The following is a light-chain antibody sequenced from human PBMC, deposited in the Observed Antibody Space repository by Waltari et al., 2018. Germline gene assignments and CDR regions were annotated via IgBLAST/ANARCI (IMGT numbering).Light chain of an antibody. CDR2: AAS. J-gene: IGKJ1*01. CDR3: QQSYSTPPT. CDR1: QSISSY. V-gene: IGKV1-39*01. Sequence: IQITQSPSSRSASVGNRVSITCRASQSISSYLNWYQQKPGKAPKLLIYAASSLQSGVPSRFSGSGSGTDFTLTISSLQPEDFATYYCQQSYSTPPTFGQGTKVEIK.